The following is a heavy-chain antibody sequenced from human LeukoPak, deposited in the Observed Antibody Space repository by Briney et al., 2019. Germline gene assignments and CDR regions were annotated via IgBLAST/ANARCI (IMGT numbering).Heavy chain of an antibody. Sequence: GESLKISCKGSGYSFTSYWIGWVRQMPGKGLEWMGIIYPGDSDTRYSPSFQGQVTISADKSISTAYLQWSSLKASDTAMYYCARAPRGDSSGYYFLNPWGQGTLVTVS. V-gene: IGHV5-51*01. J-gene: IGHJ5*02. D-gene: IGHD3-22*01. CDR3: ARAPRGDSSGYYFLNP. CDR1: GYSFTSYW. CDR2: IYPGDSDT.